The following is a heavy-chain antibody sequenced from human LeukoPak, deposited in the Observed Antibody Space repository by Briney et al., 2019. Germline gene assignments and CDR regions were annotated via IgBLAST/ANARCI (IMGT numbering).Heavy chain of an antibody. Sequence: GGTLRLSCAASGFTFSTNAMSWVRRAPGKGLEWVSAVSGSGDSTYYADSVKGRFTISRANSKNTLYLQMNSLRAEDTAVYYCAKVMLGELLYWFDPWGQGTLVTVSS. CDR3: AKVMLGELLYWFDP. D-gene: IGHD3-10*02. CDR2: VSGSGDST. V-gene: IGHV3-23*01. CDR1: GFTFSTNA. J-gene: IGHJ5*02.